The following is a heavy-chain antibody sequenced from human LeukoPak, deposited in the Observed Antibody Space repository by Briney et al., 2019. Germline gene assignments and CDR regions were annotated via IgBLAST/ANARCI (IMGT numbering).Heavy chain of an antibody. CDR1: GFIFTDYG. CDR2: MRQDGSEK. CDR3: ARESGSYYYDSSASAIDY. Sequence: GGSLRLSCAASGFIFTDYGMHWVRQAPGKELEWVANMRQDGSEKYYVDSVKGRFTISRDNAKNSLYLQMNSLRVEDTAVYYCARESGSYYYDSSASAIDYWGQGTLSPSPQ. V-gene: IGHV3-7*01. J-gene: IGHJ4*02. D-gene: IGHD3-22*01.